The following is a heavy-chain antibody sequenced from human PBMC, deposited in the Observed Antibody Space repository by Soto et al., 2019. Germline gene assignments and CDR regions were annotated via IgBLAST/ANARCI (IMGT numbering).Heavy chain of an antibody. CDR3: LKERSSWFSGGPRYYQGLDV. CDR1: GITFSRYG. CDR2: ISYDGNNK. J-gene: IGHJ6*02. D-gene: IGHD6-13*01. Sequence: GGSLRLSCATSGITFSRYGLHWVRQAPGKGLEGVAIISYDGNNKDYADSVKGRFTVSRDNSKNTLYLQMDGLMPEDTAIYYFLKERSSWFSGGPRYYQGLDVWGQGTTVTVSS. V-gene: IGHV3-30*18.